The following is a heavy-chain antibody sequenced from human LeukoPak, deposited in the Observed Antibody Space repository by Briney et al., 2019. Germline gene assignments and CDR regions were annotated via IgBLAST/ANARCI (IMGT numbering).Heavy chain of an antibody. CDR1: GFTFSSYG. Sequence: GGSLRLSCAASGFTFSSYGMSWVRQAPGKGLEWVSAISGSGGSTYYADSVKGRFTISRDNSKNTLYLQMNSLRAEDTAVYYCAKDRSRLLWFGELLAFWFDPWGQGTLVTVSS. D-gene: IGHD3-10*01. V-gene: IGHV3-23*01. J-gene: IGHJ5*02. CDR2: ISGSGGST. CDR3: AKDRSRLLWFGELLAFWFDP.